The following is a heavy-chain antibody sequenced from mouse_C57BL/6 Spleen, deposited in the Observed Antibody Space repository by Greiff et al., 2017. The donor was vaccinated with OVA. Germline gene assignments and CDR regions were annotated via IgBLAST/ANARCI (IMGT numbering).Heavy chain of an antibody. D-gene: IGHD2-4*01. CDR1: GFTFSRYT. V-gene: IGHV5-9*01. CDR3: AREDDYDASYAMDY. CDR2: ISGGGGNT. Sequence: DVMLMESGGGLVKPGGSLKLSCAASGFTFSRYTMSWVRQTPEERLEWVATISGGGGNTYSPDSVKGRFTISRDNAKNTLYLQMSSLMSEDTALYYCAREDDYDASYAMDYWGQGTSVTVSS. J-gene: IGHJ4*01.